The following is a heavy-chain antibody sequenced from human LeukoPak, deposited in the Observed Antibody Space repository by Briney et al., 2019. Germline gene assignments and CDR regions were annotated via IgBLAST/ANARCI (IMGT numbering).Heavy chain of an antibody. D-gene: IGHD2-2*01. CDR2: TYYRSTWYN. CDR1: GDSVSSNSVT. CDR3: ARRLTQYDCFDP. J-gene: IGHJ5*02. Sequence: SQTLSLTCAISGDSVSSNSVTWNWIRQSPSRGLEWLGRTYYRSTWYNDYAVSVRGRITVNPDISKNQFSLHLNSVTPEDTAVYYCARRLTQYDCFDPWGQGILVTVSS. V-gene: IGHV6-1*01.